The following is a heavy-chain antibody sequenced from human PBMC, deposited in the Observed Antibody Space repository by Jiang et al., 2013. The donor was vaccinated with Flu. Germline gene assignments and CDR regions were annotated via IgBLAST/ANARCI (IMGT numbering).Heavy chain of an antibody. D-gene: IGHD2-15*01. CDR3: TTDHCSGGNCYSHDGFDI. V-gene: IGHV3-15*01. CDR2: IKSKTDGGTT. Sequence: RLSCAASGFTFSNAWMSWVRQAPGKGLEWVGRIKSKTDGGTTDYAAPVKGRFTISRDDSNNTLYLQMNSLKTEDTAVYYCTTDHCSGGNCYSHDGFDIWGQGTMVTVSS. J-gene: IGHJ3*02. CDR1: GFTFSNAW.